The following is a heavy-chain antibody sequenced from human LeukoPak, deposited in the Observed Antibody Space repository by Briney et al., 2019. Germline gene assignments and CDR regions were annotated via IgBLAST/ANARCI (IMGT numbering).Heavy chain of an antibody. CDR1: GFTFSAFA. J-gene: IGHJ4*02. D-gene: IGHD6-19*01. CDR2: ITDDGYNT. CDR3: AKDLPYTSGASDH. Sequence: GGSLRLSCAASGFTFSAFAMTWVRQAPGKGLEWVSTITDDGYNTYSADSVKGRITFSRDNSKNTLSLQLRSLRAEDTAVYYCAKDLPYTSGASDHWGQGTLVTVSS. V-gene: IGHV3-23*01.